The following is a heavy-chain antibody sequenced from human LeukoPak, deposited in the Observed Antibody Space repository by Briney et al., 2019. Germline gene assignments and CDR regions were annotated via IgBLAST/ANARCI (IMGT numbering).Heavy chain of an antibody. CDR3: AKQSYARSLGE. CDR2: TNSGGTST. J-gene: IGHJ4*02. Sequence: LSGRSLRLSCATSGFPFSDFSMSWVRQAPGKGLEWISTTNSGGTSTYYVESVKGRFTISRDNSKNTPYLQMSRLRVEDTAVYYCAKQSYARSLGEGGPGTLVSVSS. D-gene: IGHD2-8*01. CDR1: GFPFSDFS. V-gene: IGHV3-23*01.